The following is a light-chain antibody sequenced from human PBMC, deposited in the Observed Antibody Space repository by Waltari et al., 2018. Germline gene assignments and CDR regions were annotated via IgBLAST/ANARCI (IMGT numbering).Light chain of an antibody. CDR3: QHYLRLPVT. J-gene: IGKJ1*01. CDR2: GAS. Sequence: EIVLTQSPGTLSLSLGERAPLSCRASQSVSSALAWYQQKPGQAPRLLTYGASTRATGIPDRFSVSGSGTDFSLTISRLEPDDFAVYYCQHYLRLPVTFGQGTTVEI. V-gene: IGKV3-20*01. CDR1: QSVSSA.